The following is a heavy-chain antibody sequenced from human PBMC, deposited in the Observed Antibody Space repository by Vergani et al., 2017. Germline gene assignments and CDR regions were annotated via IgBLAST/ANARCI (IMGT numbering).Heavy chain of an antibody. V-gene: IGHV4-59*08. CDR1: GGSISSYY. Sequence: QVQLQESGPGLVKPSETLSLTCTVSGGSISSYYWSWIRQPPGKGLEWIGYIYYSGSTYYKPVLRSRVTISVDTSKNQFSLKLSSVTDADTAVYYCAGLSRNDEWTFDYWGQGTLVTVSS. CDR3: AGLSRNDEWTFDY. J-gene: IGHJ4*02. CDR2: IYYSGST. D-gene: IGHD1-1*01.